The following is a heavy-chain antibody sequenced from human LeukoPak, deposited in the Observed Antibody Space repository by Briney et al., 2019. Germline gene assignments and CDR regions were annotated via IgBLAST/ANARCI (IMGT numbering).Heavy chain of an antibody. J-gene: IGHJ4*02. V-gene: IGHV3-30*02. CDR1: GFTFSSYG. D-gene: IGHD2-2*01. CDR3: AKGSNQLLIDYFDY. Sequence: GGSLRLSCAASGFTFSSYGMHWVRQAPGTGLEWVAFIRYDGSNKYYADSVKGRFTISRDNSKNTLYLQMNSLRAEDTAVYYCAKGSNQLLIDYFDYWGQGTLVTVSS. CDR2: IRYDGSNK.